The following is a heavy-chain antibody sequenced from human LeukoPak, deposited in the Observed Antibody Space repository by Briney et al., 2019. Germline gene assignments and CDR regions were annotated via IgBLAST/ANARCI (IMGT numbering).Heavy chain of an antibody. V-gene: IGHV3-23*01. CDR3: ARETTPEHFYYGMDV. CDR2: ISGSGGST. CDR1: GFMFSNFA. D-gene: IGHD3-3*02. Sequence: TGGSLRLSCAASGFMFSNFAMSWARQAPGKGLEWVSAISGSGGSTYYADSVKGRFTISRDNSKNTLFLQMNSLRAEDTAVYYCARETTPEHFYYGMDVWGQGTTVTVSS. J-gene: IGHJ6*02.